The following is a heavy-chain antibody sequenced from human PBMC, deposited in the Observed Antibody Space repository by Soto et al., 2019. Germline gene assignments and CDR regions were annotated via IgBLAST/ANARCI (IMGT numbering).Heavy chain of an antibody. CDR3: ARGPRGWYGFDY. J-gene: IGHJ4*02. V-gene: IGHV3-74*01. D-gene: IGHD6-19*01. CDR1: GFTFSSDW. Sequence: EAQLVESGGGLVQPGGSLRLSCAASGFTFSSDWMHWVRQAPGKGLVWVSRMNSDGSRTTYADSVKGRFTISRDNAKNTLYLQMNSLRAEDTAVYYCARGPRGWYGFDYWGQGTLVTVSS. CDR2: MNSDGSRT.